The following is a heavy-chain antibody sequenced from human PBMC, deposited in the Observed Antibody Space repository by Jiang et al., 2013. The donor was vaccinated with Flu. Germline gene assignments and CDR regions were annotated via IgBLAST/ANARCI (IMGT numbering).Heavy chain of an antibody. J-gene: IGHJ4*02. V-gene: IGHV3-11*06. D-gene: IGHD3-22*01. Sequence: KGRFTISRDNAKNSLYLQMNSLRAEDTAVYYCARDVSSSGSTIDYWGQGTLVTVSS. CDR3: ARDVSSSGSTIDY.